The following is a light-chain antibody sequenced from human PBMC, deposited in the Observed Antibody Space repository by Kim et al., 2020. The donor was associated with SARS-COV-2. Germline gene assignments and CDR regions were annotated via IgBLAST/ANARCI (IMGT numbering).Light chain of an antibody. CDR2: AAS. CDR1: QSISSY. V-gene: IGKV1-39*01. CDR3: QQSYSTPRA. J-gene: IGKJ4*01. Sequence: SAAVGDRVTSTCRASQSISSYLNWYQQKPGKAPKLLIYAASSLQSGVPSRFSGSGSGTDFTRTISSLQPEDFATYYCQQSYSTPRAFGGGTKLEI.